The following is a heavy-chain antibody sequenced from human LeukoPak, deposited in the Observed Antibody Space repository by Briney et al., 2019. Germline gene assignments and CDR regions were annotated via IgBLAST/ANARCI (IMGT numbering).Heavy chain of an antibody. CDR2: ISSSSSYI. CDR3: ARDCSGGSCYVAFDI. V-gene: IGHV3-21*01. Sequence: PGGSLRLSCAASGFTFSSYSMNWVRQAPGKGLEWVSSISSSSSYIYYADSVKGRFTISRDNAKNSLYLQMNSLRAEDTAVYYCARDCSGGSCYVAFDIGGQGTMVTVSS. CDR1: GFTFSSYS. J-gene: IGHJ3*02. D-gene: IGHD2-15*01.